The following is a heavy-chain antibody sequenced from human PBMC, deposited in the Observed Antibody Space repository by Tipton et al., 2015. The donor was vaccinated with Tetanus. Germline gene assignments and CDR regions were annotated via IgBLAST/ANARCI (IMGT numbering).Heavy chain of an antibody. J-gene: IGHJ4*02. V-gene: IGHV3-15*01. D-gene: IGHD3-22*01. Sequence: SLRPSCAASGFTFSNAWMSWVRQAPGKGLEWVGRIKSKTDGGTTDYAAPVKGRFTISRDDSKNTLYLQMNSLKTEDTAVYYCTTRYDSSGYWGNFDYWGQGTLVTVSS. CDR2: IKSKTDGGTT. CDR3: TTRYDSSGYWGNFDY. CDR1: GFTFSNAW.